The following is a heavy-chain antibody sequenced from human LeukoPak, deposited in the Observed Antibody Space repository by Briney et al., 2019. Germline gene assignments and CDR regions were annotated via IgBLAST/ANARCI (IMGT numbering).Heavy chain of an antibody. CDR2: MSGNNGKT. J-gene: IGHJ4*02. D-gene: IGHD1-26*01. CDR3: ARITMGANYFDY. CDR1: GYTFTSYG. Sequence: ASVKVSCKASGYTFTSYGITWVRQAPGQGLEWMGWMSGNNGKTNYAPKFQGRVAMTTDTATSTAYMELRSLKSDDTAVYYCARITMGANYFDYWGRGTLVAVSS. V-gene: IGHV1-18*01.